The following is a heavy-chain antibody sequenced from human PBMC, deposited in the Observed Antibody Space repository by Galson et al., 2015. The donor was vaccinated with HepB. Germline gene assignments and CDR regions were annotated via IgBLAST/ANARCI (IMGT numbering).Heavy chain of an antibody. CDR1: GFTFSDYY. V-gene: IGHV3-11*01. CDR2: ISSSGSTI. J-gene: IGHJ4*02. Sequence: SLRLSCAASGFTFSDYYMSWIRQAPGKGLEWVSYISSSGSTIYYADSVKGRFTISRDNAKNSLYLQMNSLRAEDTAVYYCARDRFPRERRPTSTHPSYFDYWGQGTLVTVSS. CDR3: ARDRFPRERRPTSTHPSYFDY. D-gene: IGHD1-26*01.